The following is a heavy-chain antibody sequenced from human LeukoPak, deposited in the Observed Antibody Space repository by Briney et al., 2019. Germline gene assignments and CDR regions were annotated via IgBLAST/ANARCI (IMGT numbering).Heavy chain of an antibody. Sequence: PGGSLRLSCTASGFTLSSYAMSWVRQAPGKGLEWVSLISGNAGSTYYADSVKGRFTISRDITKNTLYLQMNSLRAEDTAVYYCARDRDYYDSSGYYDWFDPWGQGTLVAVSS. CDR3: ARDRDYYDSSGYYDWFDP. J-gene: IGHJ5*02. D-gene: IGHD3-22*01. CDR1: GFTLSSYA. CDR2: ISGNAGST. V-gene: IGHV3-23*01.